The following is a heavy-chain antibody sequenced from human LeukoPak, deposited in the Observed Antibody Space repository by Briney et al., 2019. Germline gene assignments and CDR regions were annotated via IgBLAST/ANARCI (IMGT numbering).Heavy chain of an antibody. D-gene: IGHD1-26*01. J-gene: IGHJ4*02. CDR2: IYPGDSDT. CDR3: ARRLQYGGSYYFDY. Sequence: GESLKISCKGSGYNFATYWIGWVRQMPGKGLEWMGIIYPGDSDTRYSPSFQGQVTISVDKSISTAYLQWSSLKASDTAMYYCARRLQYGGSYYFDYWGQGTLVTVSS. CDR1: GYNFATYW. V-gene: IGHV5-51*01.